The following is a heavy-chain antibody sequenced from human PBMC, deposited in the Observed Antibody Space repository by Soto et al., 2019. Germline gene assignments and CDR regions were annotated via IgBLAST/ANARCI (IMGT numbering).Heavy chain of an antibody. CDR1: GFTFSDYY. V-gene: IGHV3-11*04. J-gene: IGHJ4*02. CDR3: ARDRRELPLTLDY. D-gene: IGHD1-26*01. CDR2: ISGNGEVI. Sequence: GGSLRLSCAASGFTFSDYYIHWIRRAPGKGLEWISYISGNGEVIQYAASARGRFTISRDNAKNSLYLQMNSLRDEDTAVYYCARDRRELPLTLDYWGQGTLVTVSS.